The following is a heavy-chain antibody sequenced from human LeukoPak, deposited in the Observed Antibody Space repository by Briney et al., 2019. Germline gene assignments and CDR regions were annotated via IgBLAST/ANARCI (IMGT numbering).Heavy chain of an antibody. CDR1: GYTFTSYG. Sequence: GASVKVSCKASGYTFTSYGISWVRQAPGQGLEWMGWISAYNGNTNYAQKLQGRVTMTTDTSTSTAYMELRSLRSDDTAVYYCAREWEDTAHDAFDIWGQGTMVTVSS. CDR3: AREWEDTAHDAFDI. J-gene: IGHJ3*02. V-gene: IGHV1-18*01. CDR2: ISAYNGNT. D-gene: IGHD5-18*01.